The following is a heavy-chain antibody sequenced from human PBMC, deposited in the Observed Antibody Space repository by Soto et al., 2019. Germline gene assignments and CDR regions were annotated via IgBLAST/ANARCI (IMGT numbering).Heavy chain of an antibody. J-gene: IGHJ3*02. CDR1: GFTVSSNY. V-gene: IGHV3-53*01. D-gene: IGHD4-17*01. Sequence: GGSLRLSCAASGFTVSSNYMSWVRQAPGKGLEWVSVIYSGGSTYYADSVKGRFTISRDNSKNTLYLQMNSLRAEDTAVYYCARPRDYGDYAAFDIWGQGTMVTVSS. CDR3: ARPRDYGDYAAFDI. CDR2: IYSGGST.